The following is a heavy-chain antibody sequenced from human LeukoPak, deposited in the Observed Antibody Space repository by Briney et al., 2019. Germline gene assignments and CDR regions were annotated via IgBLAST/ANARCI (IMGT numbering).Heavy chain of an antibody. D-gene: IGHD3-10*01. V-gene: IGHV4-61*02. CDR2: IYTRGST. J-gene: IGHJ3*02. Sequence: PSETLSLTCTVSGRSISSGSYYWSWIRQPAGKGLELIGRIYTRGSTNYNPSLKSRAPILVDSSKNQYSLKLSSVTAADTAVYYCARDCLYYYGSGSYNDAFDIWGQGTMVTVSS. CDR3: ARDCLYYYGSGSYNDAFDI. CDR1: GRSISSGSYY.